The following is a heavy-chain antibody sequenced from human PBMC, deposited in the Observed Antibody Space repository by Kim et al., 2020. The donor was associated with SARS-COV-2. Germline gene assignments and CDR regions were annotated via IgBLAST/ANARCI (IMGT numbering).Heavy chain of an antibody. V-gene: IGHV3-13*01. J-gene: IGHJ4*02. Sequence: GSVEGRFTTSRANAKKSLYLQMNSLTAGDTAVYYCARGAMVRGVITYFDYWGQGTLVTVSS. CDR3: ARGAMVRGVITYFDY. D-gene: IGHD3-10*01.